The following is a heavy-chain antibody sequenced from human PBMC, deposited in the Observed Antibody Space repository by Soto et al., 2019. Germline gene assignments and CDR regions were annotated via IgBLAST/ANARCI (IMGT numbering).Heavy chain of an antibody. CDR1: GGSISSGGYY. CDR2: IYYSGST. D-gene: IGHD5-18*01. Sequence: QVQLQESGPGLVKPSQTLSLTCPVSGGSISSGGYYWSWLRQHPGKGLEWIGYIYYSGSTYYNPSLKSRVTISVDTSKNQFSLKLSSVTAADTAVYYCARSGYSYGPNPLLYWGQGTLVTVSS. V-gene: IGHV4-31*03. J-gene: IGHJ4*02. CDR3: ARSGYSYGPNPLLY.